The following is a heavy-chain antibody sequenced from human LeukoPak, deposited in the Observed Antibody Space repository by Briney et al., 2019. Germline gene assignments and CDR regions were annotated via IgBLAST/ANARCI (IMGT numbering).Heavy chain of an antibody. CDR1: GYTFTSYY. Sequence: ASVKVSCKASGYTFTSYYMHWVRQAPGQGLEWMGIINPSGGSTSYAQKFQGRVTMTRDTSISTAYMELSRLRSDDTAVYYCARGAVNIVVVPAAIHRDGMDVWGQGTTVTVSS. V-gene: IGHV1-46*01. CDR2: INPSGGST. D-gene: IGHD2-2*01. J-gene: IGHJ6*02. CDR3: ARGAVNIVVVPAAIHRDGMDV.